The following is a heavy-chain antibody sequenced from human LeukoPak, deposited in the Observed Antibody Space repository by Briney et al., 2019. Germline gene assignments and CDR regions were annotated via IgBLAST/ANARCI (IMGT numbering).Heavy chain of an antibody. D-gene: IGHD1-26*01. J-gene: IGHJ3*02. CDR3: ARITSGSYYGDAFHI. CDR1: GFTFSSNW. V-gene: IGHV3-7*03. CDR2: IKPDGSAG. Sequence: GGSLRLSCATSGFTFSSNWMSWVRHVPGRGLDWVANIKPDGSAGYYAASVKGRFTVSRDNAKNSLYLQMNSLRAEDTAVYYCARITSGSYYGDAFHIWGQGTMVAVSS.